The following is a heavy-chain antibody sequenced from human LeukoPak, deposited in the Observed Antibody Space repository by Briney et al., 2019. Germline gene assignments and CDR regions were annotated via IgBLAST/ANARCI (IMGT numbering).Heavy chain of an antibody. CDR1: GGSISSGSYY. V-gene: IGHV4-61*02. Sequence: PSQTLSLTCTVSGGSISSGSYYWSWIRQPAGKGLEWIGRIYTSGSTNYNPSLKSRVTISVDTSKNQFSLKLSSVTAADTAVYYCARHAHYYDSSGYYYFDYWGQGTLVTVSS. J-gene: IGHJ4*02. CDR3: ARHAHYYDSSGYYYFDY. CDR2: IYTSGST. D-gene: IGHD3-22*01.